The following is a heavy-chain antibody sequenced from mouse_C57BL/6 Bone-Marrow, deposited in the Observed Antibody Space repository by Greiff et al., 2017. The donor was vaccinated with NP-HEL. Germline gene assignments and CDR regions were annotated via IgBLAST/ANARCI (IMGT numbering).Heavy chain of an antibody. CDR2: IDPNSGGT. CDR1: GYTFTSYW. J-gene: IGHJ1*03. CDR3: ARYYYGSRGWYFDV. D-gene: IGHD1-1*01. V-gene: IGHV1-72*01. Sequence: VQLQQPGADLVKPGASVKLSCKASGYTFTSYWMHWVKQRPGRGLEWIGRIDPNSGGTKFNEKFKTKATLTGGKPSSTAYMPLSSLTSEDSAVYYWARYYYGSRGWYFDVWGTGTTGTVSA.